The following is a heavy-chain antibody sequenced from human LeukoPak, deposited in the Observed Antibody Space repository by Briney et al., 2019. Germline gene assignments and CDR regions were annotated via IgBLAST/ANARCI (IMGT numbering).Heavy chain of an antibody. CDR3: ARVGYRLQDFDY. J-gene: IGHJ4*02. V-gene: IGHV3-66*02. D-gene: IGHD5-24*01. Sequence: GGSLRLSCAASGFTVSSNYMSWVRQTPGAGLEWVSVIYSDDSTYYADSVKGRFTISRDNSKNRVYLQMNSLRADDTAVYYCARVGYRLQDFDYWGQGALVTVSS. CDR2: IYSDDST. CDR1: GFTVSSNY.